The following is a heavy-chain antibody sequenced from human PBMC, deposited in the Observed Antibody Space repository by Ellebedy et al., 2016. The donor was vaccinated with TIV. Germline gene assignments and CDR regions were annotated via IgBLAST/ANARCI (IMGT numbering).Heavy chain of an antibody. Sequence: PGGSLRLSCAVSGFIFDSFRMHWVRQAPGKGLEWVAVTSHDGSNTNYADSVKGRFTISRDNSKNTLYLQRNSLRPEDTAVYYCLKEGGDWGQGTLVTVSS. D-gene: IGHD3-16*01. V-gene: IGHV3-30*18. J-gene: IGHJ4*02. CDR1: GFIFDSFR. CDR3: LKEGGD. CDR2: TSHDGSNT.